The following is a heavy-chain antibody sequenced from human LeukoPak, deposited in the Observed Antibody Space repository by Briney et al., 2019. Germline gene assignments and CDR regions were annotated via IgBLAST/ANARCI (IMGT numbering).Heavy chain of an antibody. J-gene: IGHJ4*02. V-gene: IGHV5-51*01. CDR3: ARQGYCSSTSCYVDF. Sequence: GESLKISCKASGYSFTTYWLAWVRQMPGKGLEWMGIIYPDDSDARYRPSFQGQVTISADKSISTAHLQWSSLKASDTAMYYCARQGYCSSTSCYVDFWGQGTLVTVSS. CDR1: GYSFTTYW. CDR2: IYPDDSDA. D-gene: IGHD2-2*01.